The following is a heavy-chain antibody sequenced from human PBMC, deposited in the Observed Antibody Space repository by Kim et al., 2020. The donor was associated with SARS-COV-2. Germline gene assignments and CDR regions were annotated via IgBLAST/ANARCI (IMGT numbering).Heavy chain of an antibody. CDR1: GYTFTSYG. V-gene: IGHV1-18*01. Sequence: ASVKVSCKASGYTFTSYGISWVRQAPGQGLEWMGWISAYNGNTNYAQKLQGRVTMTTDTSTSTAYMELRSLRSDDTAVYYCARRAVRGGPYYGMDVWGQGTTVTVSS. J-gene: IGHJ6*02. D-gene: IGHD3-10*01. CDR2: ISAYNGNT. CDR3: ARRAVRGGPYYGMDV.